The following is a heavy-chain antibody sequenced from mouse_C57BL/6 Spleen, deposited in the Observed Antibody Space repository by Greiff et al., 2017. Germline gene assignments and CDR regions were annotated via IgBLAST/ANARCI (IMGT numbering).Heavy chain of an antibody. CDR2: ISGGGGNT. CDR1: GFTFSSYT. Sequence: EVKLVESGGGLVKPGGSLKLSCAASGFTFSSYTMSWVRQTPEKRLEWVATISGGGGNTYYPDSVKGRFTISRDNAKNTLYLQMSSLRSEDTALYYCARNGSSFFDYWGQGTTLTVSS. CDR3: ARNGSSFFDY. D-gene: IGHD1-1*01. V-gene: IGHV5-9*01. J-gene: IGHJ2*01.